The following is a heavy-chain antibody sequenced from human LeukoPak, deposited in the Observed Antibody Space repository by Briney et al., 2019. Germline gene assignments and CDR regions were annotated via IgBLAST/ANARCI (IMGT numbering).Heavy chain of an antibody. V-gene: IGHV4-59*01. CDR1: GGSISSYY. CDR3: ARDLHGGNSGLGY. D-gene: IGHD4-23*01. J-gene: IGHJ1*01. Sequence: SETLSLTCTVSGGSISSYYWSWIRQPPGKGLEWIGYIHYSGFSNYNPSLKSRVTISVDTSKNQFSLKLSFVTATDTAVYYCARDLHGGNSGLGYWGQGTLVTVSS. CDR2: IHYSGFS.